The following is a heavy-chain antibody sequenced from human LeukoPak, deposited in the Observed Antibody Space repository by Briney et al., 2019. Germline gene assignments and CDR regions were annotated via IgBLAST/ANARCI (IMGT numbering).Heavy chain of an antibody. CDR2: IYSGGST. CDR1: GFTVSNNY. D-gene: IGHD1/OR15-1a*01. J-gene: IGHJ4*02. CDR3: ASYWNNGY. V-gene: IGHV3-53*01. Sequence: GGSLRLSCAASGFTVSNNYMSWVRQAPGKGLEWVSVIYSGGSTSYADSVKGRFLISRDNSKNILYLQMSSLRAEDTAVYYCASYWNNGYWGQGTLVTVSS.